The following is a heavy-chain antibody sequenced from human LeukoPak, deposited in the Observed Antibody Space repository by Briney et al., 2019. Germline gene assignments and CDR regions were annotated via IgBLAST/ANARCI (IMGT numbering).Heavy chain of an antibody. J-gene: IGHJ2*01. D-gene: IGHD6-19*01. Sequence: ASVKVSCKASGGTFSSYAISWVRQAPGQGLERMGGIIPIFGTANYAQKFQGRVTITTDESTSTAYMELSSLRSEDTAVYYCARDIHSSGWRDWYFDLWGRGTLVTVSS. CDR3: ARDIHSSGWRDWYFDL. CDR2: IIPIFGTA. V-gene: IGHV1-69*05. CDR1: GGTFSSYA.